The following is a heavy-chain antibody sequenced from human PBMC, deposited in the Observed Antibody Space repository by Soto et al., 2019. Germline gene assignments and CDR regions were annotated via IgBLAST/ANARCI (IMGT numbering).Heavy chain of an antibody. V-gene: IGHV4-59*13. CDR3: TRVARFGIKQWLTY. D-gene: IGHD6-19*01. J-gene: IGHJ4*02. Sequence: QLQLQESGPRLVKPSKPRPLTSPVSVASIMVFSWPWFRQPPEKQLEWIGHISYIGSTNYNPSLKSRVTISVDTSKNQFSLELSSVTAADTAVYYCTRVARFGIKQWLTYWGQGTLVTVSS. CDR1: VASIMVFS. CDR2: ISYIGST.